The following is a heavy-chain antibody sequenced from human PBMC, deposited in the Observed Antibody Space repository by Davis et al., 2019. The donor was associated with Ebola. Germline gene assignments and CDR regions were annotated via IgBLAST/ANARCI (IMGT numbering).Heavy chain of an antibody. D-gene: IGHD3-10*01. J-gene: IGHJ4*02. CDR2: STESEADI. CDR1: GFAFDDYA. Sequence: GESLKISCTASGFAFDDYAMHWVRQPPGKGLEWVSASTESEADITYADSVKGRFTVSSDNSMNTVYLQCNSLRVEDTAVYYCAKLAVRGNYYGSDFWGRGTLVTVSS. CDR3: AKLAVRGNYYGSDF. V-gene: IGHV3-23*01.